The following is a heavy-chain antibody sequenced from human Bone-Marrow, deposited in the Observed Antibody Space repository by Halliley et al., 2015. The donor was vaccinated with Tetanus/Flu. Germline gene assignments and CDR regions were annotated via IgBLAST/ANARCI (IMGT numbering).Heavy chain of an antibody. D-gene: IGHD3-16*02. CDR3: ARHYRHWLFDY. V-gene: IGHV4-39*01. CDR2: LYYSGST. CDR1: GGSMSSSGYY. J-gene: IGHJ4*02. Sequence: TLSLTCTVSGGSMSSSGYYWGWIRQPPGKGLEWIGSLYYSGSTYYNPSLKSRVSISVDTSKNHLSLNLNSVTAADTAVYYCARHYRHWLFDYWGQGTLVTVSS.